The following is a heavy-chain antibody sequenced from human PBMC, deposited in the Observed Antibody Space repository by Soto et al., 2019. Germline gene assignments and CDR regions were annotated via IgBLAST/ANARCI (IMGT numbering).Heavy chain of an antibody. CDR2: INHSGST. D-gene: IGHD3-22*01. CDR3: ASCDSSGYWFDP. Sequence: QVQLQQWGAGLLKPSETLSLTWAVYGGSFSGYYWSWIRQPPGKGLEWIGEINHSGSTNYNPSLKSRVTISVDTSKNQFSLKLSSVTAADTAVYYCASCDSSGYWFDPWGQGTLVTVSS. CDR1: GGSFSGYY. J-gene: IGHJ5*02. V-gene: IGHV4-34*01.